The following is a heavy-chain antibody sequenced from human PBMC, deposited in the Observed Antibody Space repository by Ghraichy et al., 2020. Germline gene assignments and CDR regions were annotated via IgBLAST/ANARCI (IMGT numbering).Heavy chain of an antibody. CDR1: GFTFSSYS. D-gene: IGHD1-1*01. J-gene: IGHJ6*02. CDR2: VSSSSSYI. CDR3: ARAQSTGTTSYYYGMDV. V-gene: IGHV3-21*01. Sequence: LSLTCAASGFTFSSYSMNWVRQAPGKGLEWVSSVSSSSSYIYYADSVTGRFTISRENAKNSLYLQMNSLRAEDTAVYFCARAQSTGTTSYYYGMDVWGQGTTVTVSS.